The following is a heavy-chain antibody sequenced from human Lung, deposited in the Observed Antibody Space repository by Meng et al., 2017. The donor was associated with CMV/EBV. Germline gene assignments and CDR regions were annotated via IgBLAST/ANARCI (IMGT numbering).Heavy chain of an antibody. V-gene: IGHV3-21*01. CDR3: ARDLIHWDMNGSPTRIDHFDY. J-gene: IGHJ4*02. CDR2: ITSASGFT. CDR1: GFTFSGYA. D-gene: IGHD1-26*01. Sequence: ESLKISCAASGFTFSGYAMNWVRQAPGKGLEWISSITSASGFTFYADSVKGRFTISRDNAKNSVYLQMNSLRAEDTALYYCARDLIHWDMNGSPTRIDHFDYWGQGTLVTVSS.